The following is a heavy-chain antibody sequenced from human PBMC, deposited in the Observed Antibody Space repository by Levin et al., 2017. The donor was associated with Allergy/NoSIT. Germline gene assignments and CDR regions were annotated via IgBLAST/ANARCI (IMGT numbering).Heavy chain of an antibody. Sequence: GGSLRLSCAASGFTVSSNYMSWVRQAPGKGLEWVSVIYSGGSTYYADSVKGRFTISRDNSKNTLYLQMNSLRAEDTAVYYCARPPVSDAFDIWGQGTMVTVSS. CDR1: GFTVSSNY. J-gene: IGHJ3*02. V-gene: IGHV3-66*04. D-gene: IGHD2-8*01. CDR3: ARPPVSDAFDI. CDR2: IYSGGST.